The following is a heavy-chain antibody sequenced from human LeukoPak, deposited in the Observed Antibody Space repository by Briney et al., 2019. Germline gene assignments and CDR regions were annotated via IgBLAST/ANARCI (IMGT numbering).Heavy chain of an antibody. D-gene: IGHD3-16*01. CDR3: ARSLGGFPPDV. CDR1: GGTFSSYA. Sequence: ASVKVSCKASGGTFSSYAISWVRQAPGQGLEWMGWINPNSGGTNYAQKFQGRVTMTRDTSISTAYMELSRLRSDDTAVYYCARSLGGFPPDVWGQGTTATVSS. J-gene: IGHJ6*02. CDR2: INPNSGGT. V-gene: IGHV1-2*02.